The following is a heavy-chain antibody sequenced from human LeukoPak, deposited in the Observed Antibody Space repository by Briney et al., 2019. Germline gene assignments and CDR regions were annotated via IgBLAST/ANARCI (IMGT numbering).Heavy chain of an antibody. J-gene: IGHJ3*02. V-gene: IGHV4-59*01. CDR1: GGSISSYY. D-gene: IGHD6-6*01. Sequence: KSSETLSLTCTVSGGSISSYYWSWIRQPPGKGLEWIGYIYYSGSTNYNPSLKRRVTISVDTSKNQFSLKLSSVTAADTAVYYCASIAAPGDAFDIWGQGTMVTVSS. CDR3: ASIAAPGDAFDI. CDR2: IYYSGST.